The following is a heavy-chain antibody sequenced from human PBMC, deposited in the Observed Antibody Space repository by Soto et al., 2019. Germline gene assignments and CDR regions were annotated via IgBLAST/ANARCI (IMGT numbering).Heavy chain of an antibody. CDR1: GYTFTSYG. V-gene: IGHV1-18*01. Sequence: ASVKVSCKASGYTFTSYGITWVRQAPGQGLVWMGWISNYNGDTHYAQKFQDRVTMTTDTSASTAYMELRRLRSDDTAVYYCAREYSFGSGTYYTGLGFDYWGLGTLVTVSS. CDR2: ISNYNGDT. D-gene: IGHD3-10*01. CDR3: AREYSFGSGTYYTGLGFDY. J-gene: IGHJ4*02.